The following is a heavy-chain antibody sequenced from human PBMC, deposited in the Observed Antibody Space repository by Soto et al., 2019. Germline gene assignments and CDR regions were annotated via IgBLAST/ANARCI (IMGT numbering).Heavy chain of an antibody. CDR3: ARGRYSDY. V-gene: IGHV3-7*03. CDR1: GFTFSSYW. J-gene: IGHJ4*01. CDR2: IKEDGSEK. Sequence: EVQLVESGGGLVQPGGSLRLSCAASGFTFSSYWMTWVRRAPGKGLEWVANIKEDGSEKNYVDSVKGRFTISRDNAKNSLYMQMDSLRAEDTAVYYCARGRYSDYWGHGTLVTVSS. D-gene: IGHD1-26*01.